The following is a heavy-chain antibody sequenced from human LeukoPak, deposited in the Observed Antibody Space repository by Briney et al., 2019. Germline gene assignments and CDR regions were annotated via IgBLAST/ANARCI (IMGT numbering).Heavy chain of an antibody. V-gene: IGHV1-46*01. CDR1: GYTFTSYY. Sequence: ASVKVSCKASGYTFTSYYMHWVRQAPGQGLEWMGIINPSGGSTSYAQKFQGRVTMTRDMSTSTVYMELSSLRSEDTAVYYCASEQAFWSKRNWFDPWGQGTLVTVSS. CDR3: ASEQAFWSKRNWFDP. J-gene: IGHJ5*02. D-gene: IGHD3-3*01. CDR2: INPSGGST.